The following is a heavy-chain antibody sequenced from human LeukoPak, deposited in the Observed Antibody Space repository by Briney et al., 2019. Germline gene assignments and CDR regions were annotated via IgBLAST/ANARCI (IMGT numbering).Heavy chain of an antibody. CDR3: ARDRGGADDFWSGYYTGYFDY. CDR2: ISSSSSSI. CDR1: GFTFSTYS. D-gene: IGHD3-3*01. J-gene: IGHJ4*02. Sequence: PGGSLRLSCAVSGFTFSTYSMDWVRQAPGKGLEWVSYISSSSSSIYYVDSVKGRFTISRDNAKNSLYLQMNSLRAEDTAVYYCARDRGGADDFWSGYYTGYFDYWGQGALVTVSS. V-gene: IGHV3-48*01.